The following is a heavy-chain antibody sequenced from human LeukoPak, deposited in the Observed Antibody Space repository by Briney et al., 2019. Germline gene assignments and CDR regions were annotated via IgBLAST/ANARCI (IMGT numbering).Heavy chain of an antibody. CDR2: IYYSGST. CDR3: ARHLLGGYGDYLAVFDY. Sequence: SETLSLTCTVSGGSISSYYWSWIRQPPGKGLEWIGYIYYSGSTNYNPSLKSRVTISVDTSKNQFSLKLSSVTAAGTAVYYCARHLLGGYGDYLAVFDYWGRGTLVTVSS. CDR1: GGSISSYY. D-gene: IGHD4-17*01. J-gene: IGHJ4*02. V-gene: IGHV4-59*08.